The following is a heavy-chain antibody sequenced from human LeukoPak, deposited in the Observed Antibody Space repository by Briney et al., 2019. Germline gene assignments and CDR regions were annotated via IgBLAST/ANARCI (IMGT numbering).Heavy chain of an antibody. CDR1: RFTFSSYT. V-gene: IGHV3-48*01. Sequence: QAGGSLRLSCAASRFTFSSYTMNWVRQAPGKGLEWVSYISSGSSTIYYADSVKGRFTISRDNAKNSLYLQMNSLRAEDTAVYYCAKITPNGVVAPGYWGQGTLVTVSS. CDR3: AKITPNGVVAPGY. CDR2: ISSGSSTI. D-gene: IGHD2-15*01. J-gene: IGHJ4*02.